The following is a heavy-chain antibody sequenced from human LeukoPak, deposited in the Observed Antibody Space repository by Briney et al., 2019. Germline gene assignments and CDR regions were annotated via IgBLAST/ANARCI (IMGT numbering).Heavy chain of an antibody. J-gene: IGHJ4*02. D-gene: IGHD5-18*01. CDR1: GFTFSSYW. Sequence: GGSLRLSCAASGFTFSSYWMSWVRQAPGKGLEWVATIRQDGSQKYYVDSVKGRFTISRDNAKNSLYLQMNSLRAEDTAVYYCARGGGYSYGSFDYWGQGTLVTVSS. CDR2: IRQDGSQK. CDR3: ARGGGYSYGSFDY. V-gene: IGHV3-7*01.